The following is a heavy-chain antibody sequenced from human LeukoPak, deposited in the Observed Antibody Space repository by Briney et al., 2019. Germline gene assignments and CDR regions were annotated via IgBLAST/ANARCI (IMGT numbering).Heavy chain of an antibody. CDR1: GGSISSSGYY. J-gene: IGHJ1*01. V-gene: IGHV4-39*07. Sequence: SETLSLTCTVSGGSISSSGYYWSWIRQPTGKGLEWIGEINHSGSTNYNPSLKSRVTISVDTSKNQFSLKLSSVTAADTAVYYCARRARYYDSSGYLRHWGQGTLVTVSS. CDR2: INHSGST. CDR3: ARRARYYDSSGYLRH. D-gene: IGHD3-22*01.